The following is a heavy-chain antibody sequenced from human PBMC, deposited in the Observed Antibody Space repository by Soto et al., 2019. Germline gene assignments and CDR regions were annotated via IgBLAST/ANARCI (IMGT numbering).Heavy chain of an antibody. V-gene: IGHV4-59*08. CDR1: GGSITDYY. J-gene: IGHJ4*02. Sequence: SETLSLTCTFSGGSITDYYWSWIRQAPGRGLEWIGSIYYSGSSNYNPSLKSRATISLDTSKNQVSLKLRSVTAADTALYYCARQGVSSGWYEVYYFDYWGQRTLVTVSS. CDR3: ARQGVSSGWYEVYYFDY. CDR2: IYYSGSS. D-gene: IGHD6-19*01.